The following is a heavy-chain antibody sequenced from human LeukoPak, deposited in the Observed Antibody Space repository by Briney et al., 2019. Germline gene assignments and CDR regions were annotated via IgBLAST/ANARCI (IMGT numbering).Heavy chain of an antibody. Sequence: ASVKVSCKASGGTFSSYAISWVRQAPGQGLEWMGGIIPIFGTANYAQKFQGRVTITADKSTSTAYMELSSLRSEDTAVYYCARDHNDDDSSGYYYAFDIWGQGTMVTVSS. V-gene: IGHV1-69*06. CDR2: IIPIFGTA. D-gene: IGHD3-22*01. J-gene: IGHJ3*02. CDR3: ARDHNDDDSSGYYYAFDI. CDR1: GGTFSSYA.